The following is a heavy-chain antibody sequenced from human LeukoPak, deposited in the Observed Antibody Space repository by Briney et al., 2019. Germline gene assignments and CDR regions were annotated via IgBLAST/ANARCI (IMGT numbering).Heavy chain of an antibody. J-gene: IGHJ3*02. Sequence: TSETLSLTCTVSGGSISSFYWSWIRQPPGKGLEWIGYIYPSGSTNYNPSLKSRLTISVDTSKNQVSLKLTSVTAADTAVYYCARDLVTVTKGFDIWGQGTMVSVSS. CDR2: IYPSGST. V-gene: IGHV4-59*01. CDR1: GGSISSFY. CDR3: ARDLVTVTKGFDI. D-gene: IGHD4-17*01.